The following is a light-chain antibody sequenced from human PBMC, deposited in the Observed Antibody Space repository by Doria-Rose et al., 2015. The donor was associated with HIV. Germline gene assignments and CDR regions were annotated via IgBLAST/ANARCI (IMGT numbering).Light chain of an antibody. J-gene: IGKJ1*01. V-gene: IGKV3-20*01. CDR1: QSFSSTY. Sequence: EIVMTQSPGTLSLSPGERATLSCRASQSFSSTYLAWYQQKPGQAHSLLIYDGSTRATGIPDRFSASGSGTDLTLTINRLEPEDFALYYCHQYGTSWTFGQGTKVEI. CDR3: HQYGTSWT. CDR2: DGS.